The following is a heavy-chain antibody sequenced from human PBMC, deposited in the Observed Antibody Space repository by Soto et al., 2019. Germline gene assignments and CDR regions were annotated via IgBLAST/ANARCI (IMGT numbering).Heavy chain of an antibody. V-gene: IGHV3-21*01. Sequence: GGSLRLSCAASGFTFSSYSMNWVRQAPGKGLEWVSSISSSSSYIYYADSVKGRFTISRDNAKNSLYLQMNSLRAEDTAVYYCARDPPNLAAAGLDYQSVDYWGQGTLVTVSS. CDR1: GFTFSSYS. CDR2: ISSSSSYI. CDR3: ARDPPNLAAAGLDYQSVDY. D-gene: IGHD6-13*01. J-gene: IGHJ4*02.